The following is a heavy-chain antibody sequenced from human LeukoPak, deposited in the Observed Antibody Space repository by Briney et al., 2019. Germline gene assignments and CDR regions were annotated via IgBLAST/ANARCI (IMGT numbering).Heavy chain of an antibody. D-gene: IGHD3-22*01. CDR3: ARGTYYDSSAYSGVRLFDY. V-gene: IGHV1-2*02. J-gene: IGHJ4*02. CDR2: INPNSGRT. CDR1: GYSFTGYY. Sequence: ASVKVYCEASGYSFTGYYMLRVRHAPGPGLGGVGGINPNSGRTNYAQKFQGRVTMTGDTSISTAYIELTRLTSDDTAVYYCARGTYYDSSAYSGVRLFDYWGQGTLVTVSS.